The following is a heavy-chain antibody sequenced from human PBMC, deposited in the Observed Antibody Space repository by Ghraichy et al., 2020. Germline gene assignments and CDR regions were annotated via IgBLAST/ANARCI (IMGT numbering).Heavy chain of an antibody. CDR2: INLSDDSI. Sequence: ASVKVSCKASGYTFTSNYMHWVRQAPGQGLDYMGLINLSDDSIDYAQKFQGRVTMTRDSSTSTVYMELSSLTSEDTAVYYCAREGSSLKHFELWGRGTLVNVSS. CDR1: GYTFTSNY. J-gene: IGHJ2*01. CDR3: AREGSSLKHFEL. V-gene: IGHV1-46*01. D-gene: IGHD6-13*01.